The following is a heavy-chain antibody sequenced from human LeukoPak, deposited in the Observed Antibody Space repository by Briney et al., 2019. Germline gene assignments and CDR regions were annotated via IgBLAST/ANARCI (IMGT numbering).Heavy chain of an antibody. Sequence: GASVKVSCKASGYTFTDYYMHWVRQAPGQGLEWMGWINPNSGGTNYAQKFQGRVTMTRDTSISTAYMELSRLDSDDTAVYYCARTMGFSYGDDYWGQGTLVTVSS. CDR2: INPNSGGT. D-gene: IGHD5-18*01. J-gene: IGHJ4*02. CDR3: ARTMGFSYGDDY. CDR1: GYTFTDYY. V-gene: IGHV1-2*02.